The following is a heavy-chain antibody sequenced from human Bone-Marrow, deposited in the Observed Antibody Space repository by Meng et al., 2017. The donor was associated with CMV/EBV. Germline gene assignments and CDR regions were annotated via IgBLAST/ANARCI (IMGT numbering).Heavy chain of an antibody. CDR1: GGTFSSYA. Sequence: ASVKVSCKASGGTFSSYAISWVRQAPGQGLEWMGIINPSGGSTSYAQKFQGRVTMTRDTSTSTVYMELSSLRSEDTAVYYCARGSSPVGVVIIPSDFDYWGQGPLVTVSS. J-gene: IGHJ4*02. V-gene: IGHV1-46*01. CDR3: ARGSSPVGVVIIPSDFDY. D-gene: IGHD3-3*01. CDR2: INPSGGST.